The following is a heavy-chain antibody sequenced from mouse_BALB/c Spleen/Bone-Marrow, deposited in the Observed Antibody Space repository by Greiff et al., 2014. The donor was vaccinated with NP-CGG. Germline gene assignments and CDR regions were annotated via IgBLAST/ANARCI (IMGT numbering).Heavy chain of an antibody. V-gene: IGHV14-4*02. CDR1: GFNIKDYY. CDR3: NAWNYYGGMDY. D-gene: IGHD1-2*01. Sequence: VQLQQSGAELVRSGASVKLSCTASGFNIKDYYMHWVKQRPEQGLEWIGWIDPENGYTEYDPKFQGKATMTADTSSNTAYLQLSSLTSEDTAVYYCNAWNYYGGMDYWGQGTSVTVSS. J-gene: IGHJ4*01. CDR2: IDPENGYT.